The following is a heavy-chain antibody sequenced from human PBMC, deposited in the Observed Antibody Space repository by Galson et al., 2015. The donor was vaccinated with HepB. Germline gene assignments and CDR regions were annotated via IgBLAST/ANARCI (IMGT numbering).Heavy chain of an antibody. V-gene: IGHV1-3*01. CDR3: ARVLTMVRGVITALGY. J-gene: IGHJ4*02. Sequence: SVKVSCKASGYTFTSYAMHWVRQAPGQRLEWMGWINAGNGNTKYSQKFQGRVTITRDTSASTAYMELSSLRSEDTAVYYCARVLTMVRGVITALGYWGQGTLATVSS. CDR1: GYTFTSYA. D-gene: IGHD3-10*01. CDR2: INAGNGNT.